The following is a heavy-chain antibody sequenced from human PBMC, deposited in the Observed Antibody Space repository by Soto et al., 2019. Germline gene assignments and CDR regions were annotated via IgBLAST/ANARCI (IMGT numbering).Heavy chain of an antibody. CDR2: IYYSGST. CDR1: GDSISSRSCY. J-gene: IGHJ4*02. CDR3: ARQRTSVVTQAYFDV. D-gene: IGHD2-21*02. V-gene: IGHV4-39*01. Sequence: PSETLSLTCTVTGDSISSRSCYWGWIRQPPGKGLEWIGSIYYSGSTYNNPSLRSRVSMSIDTSKDQFSLKLKSVTAADTALYFCARQRTSVVTQAYFDVWGQGTPVTVS.